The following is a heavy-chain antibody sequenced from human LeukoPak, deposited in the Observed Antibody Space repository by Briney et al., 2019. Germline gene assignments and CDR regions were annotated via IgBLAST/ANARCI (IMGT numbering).Heavy chain of an antibody. D-gene: IGHD5-18*01. CDR3: ARVVPFTAMAYYYYYYMDV. V-gene: IGHV4-34*01. CDR1: GDSFSGYS. Sequence: PSETLSLTCAVYGDSFSGYSWSWVRQPPGKGLEWVGEINDSGSTNYNPSLNSRVSISLDTSTSPSSLSLYSVTAADTAMYYSARVVPFTAMAYYYYYYMDVWGKGTTVTISS. CDR2: INDSGST. J-gene: IGHJ6*03.